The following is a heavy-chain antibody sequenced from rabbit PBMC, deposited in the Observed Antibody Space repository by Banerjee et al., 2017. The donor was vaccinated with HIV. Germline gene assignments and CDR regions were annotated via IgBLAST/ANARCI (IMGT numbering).Heavy chain of an antibody. D-gene: IGHD4-1*01. Sequence: QSLEESGGGLVTPGGTLTLTCTASGFIISSYNMGWVRQAPGKGLEWIGDIYTISGDTVYATWAKGRFTISKASWTTVTLQMTSLTAADTASYFCARDLAGVIGWNFNLWGPGTLVTVS. CDR1: GFIISSYN. CDR3: ARDLAGVIGWNFNL. V-gene: IGHV1S40*01. J-gene: IGHJ4*01. CDR2: IYTISGDT.